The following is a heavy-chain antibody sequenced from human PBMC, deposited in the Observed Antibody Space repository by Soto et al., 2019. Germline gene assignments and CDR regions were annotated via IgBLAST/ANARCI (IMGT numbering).Heavy chain of an antibody. CDR2: INPNSGGT. CDR3: ARDRRYCSSTSCYDAFDI. CDR1: GYTFTGYY. D-gene: IGHD2-2*01. J-gene: IGHJ3*02. Sequence: ASVKVSCKASGYTFTGYYMHWVRQAPGQGLEWMGWINPNSGGTNYAQKFQGWVTMTRDKSISTAYMELSRLRSDDTAVYYCARDRRYCSSTSCYDAFDIWGQGTMVTVS. V-gene: IGHV1-2*04.